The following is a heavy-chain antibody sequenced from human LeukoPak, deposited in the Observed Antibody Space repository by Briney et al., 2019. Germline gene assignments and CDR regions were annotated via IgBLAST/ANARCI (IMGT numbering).Heavy chain of an antibody. J-gene: IGHJ4*02. CDR1: GFTLSSFS. Sequence: RGSLRLSCAVSGFTLSSFSMNWVRHAPGEGLGWVSPITSSSSYMYYANAVKGRFTISRDNAKNSLYLEMNSLRAEDTAVYYCAYYDFWSGYYDFDYWGQGTLVTVSS. CDR2: ITSSSSYM. CDR3: AYYDFWSGYYDFDY. V-gene: IGHV3-21*01. D-gene: IGHD3-3*01.